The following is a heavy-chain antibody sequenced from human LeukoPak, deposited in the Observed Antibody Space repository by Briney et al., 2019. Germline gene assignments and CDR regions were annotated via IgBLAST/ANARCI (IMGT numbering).Heavy chain of an antibody. CDR3: VRDGTNSEYFDL. D-gene: IGHD1-26*01. J-gene: IGHJ2*01. Sequence: SQTLSLTCAISGDGVSSNSAAWNWIRQSPSRGLEWLGRTYYRSRWYNDYAVSVKSRITINPDTSKNQFSLQLNSVTPEDTAVYYCVRDGTNSEYFDLWGRGTLVTVSS. CDR1: GDGVSSNSAA. CDR2: TYYRSRWYN. V-gene: IGHV6-1*01.